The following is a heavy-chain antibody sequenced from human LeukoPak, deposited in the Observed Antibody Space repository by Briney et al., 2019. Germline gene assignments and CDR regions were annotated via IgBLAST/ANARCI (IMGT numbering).Heavy chain of an antibody. V-gene: IGHV1-8*01. D-gene: IGHD3-3*01. CDR1: GYTFTSYD. J-gene: IGHJ6*03. Sequence: GASVKVSCKASGYTFTSYDINWVRQVTGQGLEWMGWMNPNSGNTGYAQKFQGRVTMTRNTSISTAYMELSSLRSEDTAVYYCARGRRFLEWFRPRYYYYYMDVWGKGTTVTVSS. CDR3: ARGRRFLEWFRPRYYYYYMDV. CDR2: MNPNSGNT.